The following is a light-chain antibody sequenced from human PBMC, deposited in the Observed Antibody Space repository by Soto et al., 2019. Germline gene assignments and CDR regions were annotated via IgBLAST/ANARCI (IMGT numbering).Light chain of an antibody. CDR1: QTVTSSY. J-gene: IGKJ2*01. Sequence: EIVLTQSPGTLSLSPGERATLSCRASQTVTSSYLAWYQQKRGQAPRLLIYGASSRATGIPARFSGSGSGTEGTITIGSLQSDDVEVYDGQQYNNWPRTFGQGTKVDIK. CDR2: GAS. V-gene: IGKV3-15*01. CDR3: QQYNNWPRT.